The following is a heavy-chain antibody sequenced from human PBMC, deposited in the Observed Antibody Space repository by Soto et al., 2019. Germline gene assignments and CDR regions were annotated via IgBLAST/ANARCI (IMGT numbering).Heavy chain of an antibody. Sequence: ASVKVSCKASGYTFTSYGISWVRQAPGQGLEWMGWISAYNGNTNYAQKLQGRVTMTTDTSTSTAYMELRSLRSDDTAVYYCARDXGKYYYDSSGYYWLFDYWGQGTLVTVSS. CDR2: ISAYNGNT. J-gene: IGHJ4*02. D-gene: IGHD3-22*01. V-gene: IGHV1-18*01. CDR3: ARDXGKYYYDSSGYYWLFDY. CDR1: GYTFTSYG.